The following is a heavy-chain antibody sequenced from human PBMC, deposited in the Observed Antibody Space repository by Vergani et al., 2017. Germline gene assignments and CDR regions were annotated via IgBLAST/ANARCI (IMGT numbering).Heavy chain of an antibody. CDR3: ARDHRDYNNYPGTFDI. J-gene: IGHJ3*02. CDR2: ISNSGNTI. Sequence: VQLLESGGGLVQPGGSRRLSCAASGFSFSDHYMTWIRQAPGKGLEWVSYISNSGNTIEYADSVKGRFSISRDNAKSSLFLQMDSLRAEDTAVYYCARDHRDYNNYPGTFDIWGQGSMVTVSS. D-gene: IGHD5-24*01. CDR1: GFSFSDHY. V-gene: IGHV3-11*01.